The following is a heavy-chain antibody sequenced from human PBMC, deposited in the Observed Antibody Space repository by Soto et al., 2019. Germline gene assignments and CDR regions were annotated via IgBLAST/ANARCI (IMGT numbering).Heavy chain of an antibody. CDR1: GGTFSSYT. J-gene: IGHJ5*02. D-gene: IGHD2-15*01. Sequence: ASVKVSCKASGGTFSSYTISWVRQAPGQGLEWMGRIIPILGIANYAQKFQGRVTITAGKSTSTAYMELSSLRSEDTAVYYCARAGCSGGSCYYTENWFDPWGQGTLVTVSS. V-gene: IGHV1-69*02. CDR2: IIPILGIA. CDR3: ARAGCSGGSCYYTENWFDP.